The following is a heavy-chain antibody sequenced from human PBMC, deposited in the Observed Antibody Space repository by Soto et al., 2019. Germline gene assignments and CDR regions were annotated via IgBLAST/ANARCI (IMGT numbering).Heavy chain of an antibody. Sequence: RLSCAASGFTFSSYAMSWVRQAQGKGLEWVSAISGSGGSTYYADSVKGRFTISRDNSKNTLYLQMNSLRAEDTAVYYCAPTLGYSSGPLHYWGQGTMVTVSS. CDR1: GFTFSSYA. CDR2: ISGSGGST. V-gene: IGHV3-23*01. D-gene: IGHD6-19*01. CDR3: APTLGYSSGPLHY. J-gene: IGHJ4*02.